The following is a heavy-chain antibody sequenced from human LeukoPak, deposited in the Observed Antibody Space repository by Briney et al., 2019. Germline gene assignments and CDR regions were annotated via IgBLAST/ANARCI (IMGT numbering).Heavy chain of an antibody. D-gene: IGHD2-2*01. CDR2: IYYSGST. Sequence: SETLSLTCTVSGGSISSSSYYWGWIRQPPGKGLEWIGSIYYSGSTYYNPSLKSRVTISVDTSKNQFSLKLSSVTAADTAVYYCARGQGYCSSTSCWFDPWGQGTLVTVSS. CDR3: ARGQGYCSSTSCWFDP. CDR1: GGSISSSSYY. J-gene: IGHJ5*02. V-gene: IGHV4-39*01.